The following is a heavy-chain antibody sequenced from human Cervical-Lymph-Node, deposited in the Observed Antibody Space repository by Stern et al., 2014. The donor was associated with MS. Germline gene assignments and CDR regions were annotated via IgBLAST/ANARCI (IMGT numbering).Heavy chain of an antibody. D-gene: IGHD6-19*01. CDR1: GGSISSYY. CDR2: IYYSGST. CDR3: ARGQASVSFDY. V-gene: IGHV4-59*01. J-gene: IGHJ4*02. Sequence: QVQLQESGTGLVKPSETLSLTCTGSGGSISSYYWSWIRQPPGKGVAWIGYIYYSGSTNYNPSLKSRVTISVDTSKNQFSLKLSSVTAADTAVYYCARGQASVSFDYWGQGTLVTVSS.